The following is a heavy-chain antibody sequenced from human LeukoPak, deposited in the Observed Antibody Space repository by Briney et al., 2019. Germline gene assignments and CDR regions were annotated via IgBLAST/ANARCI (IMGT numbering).Heavy chain of an antibody. D-gene: IGHD3-10*01. V-gene: IGHV3-30-3*01. CDR3: ARDEKLLWFGELEY. CDR2: ISYDGSNK. Sequence: GGSLRLSCAASGFTFSSYAMHWVRQAPGKVLEWVAVISYDGSNKYYADSVKGRFTISRDNSKNTLYLQMNSLRAEDTAVYYCARDEKLLWFGELEYWGQGTLVTVSS. J-gene: IGHJ4*02. CDR1: GFTFSSYA.